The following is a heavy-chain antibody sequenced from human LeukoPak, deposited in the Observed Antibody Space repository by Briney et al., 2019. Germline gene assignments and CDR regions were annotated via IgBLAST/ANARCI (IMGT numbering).Heavy chain of an antibody. V-gene: IGHV3-33*06. Sequence: GGSLRLSCAASGFTFSSYGMHWVRQAPGKGPEWVAVIWYDGNNKYYANSVEGRFIISRDNYKSTLYLQMNSLRAEDTALYYCAKGGFHDFWTGTSDALDIWGQGTMVTV. CDR2: IWYDGNNK. J-gene: IGHJ3*02. CDR3: AKGGFHDFWTGTSDALDI. D-gene: IGHD3-3*01. CDR1: GFTFSSYG.